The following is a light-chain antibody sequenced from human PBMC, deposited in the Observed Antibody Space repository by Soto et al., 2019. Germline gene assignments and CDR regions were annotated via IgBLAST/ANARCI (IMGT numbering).Light chain of an antibody. CDR1: SSDVGSYNL. J-gene: IGLJ2*01. V-gene: IGLV2-23*03. Sequence: QSALTQPASVSGSPGQSITISCTGTSSDVGSYNLVSWYQQHPGKAPKLMIYEGSKRPSGVSNRFSGSKSSNTASLPISGPRAEDEADYYCCSYAGRSTFVVFGGGTKLTVL. CDR3: CSYAGRSTFVV. CDR2: EGS.